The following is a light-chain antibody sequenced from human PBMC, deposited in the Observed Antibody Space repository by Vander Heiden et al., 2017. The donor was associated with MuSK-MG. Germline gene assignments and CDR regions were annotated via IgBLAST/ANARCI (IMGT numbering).Light chain of an antibody. CDR1: QSISSW. Sequence: DIQMTQSPSTLSASVGDRVTITCRASQSISSWLAWYQQKPGKAPKLLIYKASSLESGVPSRFSGSGSGTAFTLTISSLKPDDFATYYCQQYKSESRTFGQGTKVEIK. V-gene: IGKV1-5*03. CDR3: QQYKSESRT. J-gene: IGKJ1*01. CDR2: KAS.